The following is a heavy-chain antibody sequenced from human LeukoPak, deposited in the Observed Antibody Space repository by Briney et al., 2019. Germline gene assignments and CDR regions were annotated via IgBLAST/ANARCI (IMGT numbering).Heavy chain of an antibody. Sequence: PSETLSLTCTVSGVSISSYYWSWIRQPPGKGLEYTGYIYYSGNTNYNPSLKSRVTISVDTSKNQFSLKLSSVTAADTAVYYCARGTSSLDYWGQGTLVTVSS. CDR3: ARGTSSLDY. V-gene: IGHV4-59*01. J-gene: IGHJ4*02. CDR2: IYYSGNT. CDR1: GVSISSYY.